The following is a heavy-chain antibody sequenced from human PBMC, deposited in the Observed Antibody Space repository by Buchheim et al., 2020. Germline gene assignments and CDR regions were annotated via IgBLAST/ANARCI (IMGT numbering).Heavy chain of an antibody. V-gene: IGHV4-4*02. Sequence: QVQLQQWGAGLLKPSETLSLTCAVSGGSISSSNWWSWVRQPPGKGLEWIGEIYHSGSTNYNPSLKSRVTISVDKSKNQFSLKLSSVTAADTAVYYCARGSSIASWLVLPYFDYWGQGTL. CDR2: IYHSGST. J-gene: IGHJ4*02. D-gene: IGHD6-19*01. CDR1: GGSISSSNW. CDR3: ARGSSIASWLVLPYFDY.